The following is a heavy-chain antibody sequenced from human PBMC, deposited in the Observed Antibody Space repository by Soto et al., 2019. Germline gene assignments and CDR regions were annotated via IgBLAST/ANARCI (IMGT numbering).Heavy chain of an antibody. J-gene: IGHJ4*02. D-gene: IGHD3-10*01. CDR1: GYTFTSYG. Sequence: ASVKVSCKASGYTFTSYGISWVRQAPGQGLEWMGWISAYNGNTNYAQKLQGRVTMTTDTSTSTAYMELRSLRSDDTAVYYCARDLGGELLWFDTVGDYWGQGTLVTVSS. V-gene: IGHV1-18*01. CDR2: ISAYNGNT. CDR3: ARDLGGELLWFDTVGDY.